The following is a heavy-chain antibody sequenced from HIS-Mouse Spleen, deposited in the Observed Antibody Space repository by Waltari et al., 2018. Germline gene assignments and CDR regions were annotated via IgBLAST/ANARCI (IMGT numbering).Heavy chain of an antibody. V-gene: IGHV1-3*02. Sequence: QVQLVQSGAEVKKPGASEKVCCKASGSTFTSYAMHWVRQAPGQRLEWMGWTNAGNGNTKYSQEFQGRVTITRDTSASTAYMELSSLRSEDMAVYYCARGPKLYSSGWYFDYWGQGTLVTVSS. CDR2: TNAGNGNT. D-gene: IGHD6-19*01. CDR1: GSTFTSYA. J-gene: IGHJ4*02. CDR3: ARGPKLYSSGWYFDY.